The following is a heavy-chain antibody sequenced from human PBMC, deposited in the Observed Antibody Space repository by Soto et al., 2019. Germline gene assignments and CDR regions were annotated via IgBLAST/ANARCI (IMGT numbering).Heavy chain of an antibody. V-gene: IGHV3-23*01. CDR1: GFTFSSYA. J-gene: IGHJ4*02. CDR3: ANGCGGTCYSRIHY. D-gene: IGHD2-15*01. CDR2: ISDSGGST. Sequence: EVQLLESGGGLVQPGGSLRLSCAASGFTFSSYAMSWVRQAPGKGLEWVSGISDSGGSTYYADSVKGRFPISRDNDKNTLYLQMNSLGAEATAVYYCANGCGGTCYSRIHYWGKGNLVTVSS.